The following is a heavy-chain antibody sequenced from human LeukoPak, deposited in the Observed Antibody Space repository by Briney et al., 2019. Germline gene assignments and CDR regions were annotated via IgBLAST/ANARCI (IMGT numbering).Heavy chain of an antibody. V-gene: IGHV3-33*06. J-gene: IGHJ4*02. CDR1: GFTFSSYG. Sequence: GGSLRLSCAASGFTFSSYGMHWVRQAPGKGLEWVAVIWYDGSNKYYADSVKGRFAISRDNSKNTLYLQMNSLRAEDTAVYYCAKGGSYSSSWLDYWGQGTLVTVSS. D-gene: IGHD6-13*01. CDR2: IWYDGSNK. CDR3: AKGGSYSSSWLDY.